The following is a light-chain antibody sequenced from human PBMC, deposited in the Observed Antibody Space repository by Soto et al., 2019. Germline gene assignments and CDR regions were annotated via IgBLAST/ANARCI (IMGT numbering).Light chain of an antibody. V-gene: IGLV2-14*01. Sequence: QSALTQLASVSGSPGQSITISCTGTSSDVGGYNYVSWYQQHPGKAPNLIVYDVSNRPSEVSNRFSGSKSGNTASLTISGLQAEDEADYYCSSYTSSSTRVFGTGTKLTVL. J-gene: IGLJ1*01. CDR1: SSDVGGYNY. CDR2: DVS. CDR3: SSYTSSSTRV.